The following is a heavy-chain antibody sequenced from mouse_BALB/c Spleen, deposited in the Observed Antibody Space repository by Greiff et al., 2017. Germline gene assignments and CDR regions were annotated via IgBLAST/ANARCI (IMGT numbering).Heavy chain of an antibody. Sequence: EVMLVESGGGLVKPGGSLKLSCAASGFAFSSYDMSWVRQTPEKRLEWVAYISSGGGSTYYPDTVKGRFTISRDNAKNTLYLQMSSLKSEDTAMYYCARHLIKDYAMDYWGQGTSVTVSS. J-gene: IGHJ4*01. CDR2: ISSGGGST. CDR1: GFAFSSYD. CDR3: ARHLIKDYAMDY. V-gene: IGHV5-12-1*01. D-gene: IGHD2-4*01.